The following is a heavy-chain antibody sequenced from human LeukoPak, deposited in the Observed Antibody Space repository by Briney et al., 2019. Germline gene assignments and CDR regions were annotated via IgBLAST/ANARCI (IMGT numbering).Heavy chain of an antibody. J-gene: IGHJ1*01. V-gene: IGHV4-30-4*01. CDR2: IYYSGST. Sequence: SETLSLTCTVSGGSISSGDYYWSWVRQPPGKGLEWIGYIYYSGSTYYNPSLKSRVTISVDTSKNQFSLKLSSVTAADTAVYYCARHAYCGGDCYSYIQHWGQGTLVTVSS. CDR3: ARHAYCGGDCYSYIQH. D-gene: IGHD2-21*02. CDR1: GGSISSGDYY.